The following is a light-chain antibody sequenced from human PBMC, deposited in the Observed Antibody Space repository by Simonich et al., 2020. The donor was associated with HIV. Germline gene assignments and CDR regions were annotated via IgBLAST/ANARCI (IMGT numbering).Light chain of an antibody. V-gene: IGKV3-20*01. CDR1: QSVSSSD. Sequence: EIVMTQSPATLSVSPGERATLSCRASQSVSSSDLAWYQHKPGQAPRPLIFGASSRSTGIPDRFSGSGSGTDFTLTISRLEPEDFAVYYCQQYGSSPRTFGQGTKVEIK. CDR2: GAS. CDR3: QQYGSSPRT. J-gene: IGKJ1*01.